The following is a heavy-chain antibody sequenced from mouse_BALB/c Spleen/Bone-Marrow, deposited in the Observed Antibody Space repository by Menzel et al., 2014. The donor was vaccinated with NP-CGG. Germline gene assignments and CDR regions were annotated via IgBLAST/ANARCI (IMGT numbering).Heavy chain of an antibody. J-gene: IGHJ2*03. V-gene: IGHV5-6-3*01. Sequence: EVQLVESGGGLVQPGGSLKLSCAVSGFTFSSYGMSWVRQTPDRRLELVATINSNGGSTYYPDSVKGRFTISRDNAKNTLYLQMSSLKSEDTAMYYCARVWYFDYWGQGTSLTVSS. CDR2: INSNGGST. CDR3: ARVWYFDY. CDR1: GFTFSSYG.